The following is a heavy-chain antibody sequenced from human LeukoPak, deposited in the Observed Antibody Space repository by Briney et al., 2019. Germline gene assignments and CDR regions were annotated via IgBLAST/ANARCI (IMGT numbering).Heavy chain of an antibody. D-gene: IGHD4-17*01. Sequence: PGGSLRPSCAASGFTFSSYGMHWVRQAPGKGLEWVAFIRYDGSNKYYADSVKGRFTISRDNSKNTLYLQMNSLRAEDTAVYYCAKDGTEVTTYYYYMDVWGKGTMVTVSS. CDR2: IRYDGSNK. V-gene: IGHV3-30*02. CDR3: AKDGTEVTTYYYYMDV. J-gene: IGHJ6*03. CDR1: GFTFSSYG.